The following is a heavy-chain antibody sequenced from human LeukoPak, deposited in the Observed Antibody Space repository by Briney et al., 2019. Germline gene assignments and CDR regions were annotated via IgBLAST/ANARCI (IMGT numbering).Heavy chain of an antibody. V-gene: IGHV4-59*01. Sequence: RTSETLSLTCTVSGGSISSYYWNWVRQPPGKGLEWIGIIYSSGSTDYNPSLKSRVTISLDTSKFQFSLRLNSVTAADTAVYYCARADPNASGYFYRFNWFAPWGQGTLVTVSS. CDR2: IYSSGST. CDR3: ARADPNASGYFYRFNWFAP. CDR1: GGSISSYY. D-gene: IGHD3-10*01. J-gene: IGHJ5*02.